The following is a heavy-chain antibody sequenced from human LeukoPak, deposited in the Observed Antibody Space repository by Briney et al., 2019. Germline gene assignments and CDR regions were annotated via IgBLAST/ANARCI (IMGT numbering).Heavy chain of an antibody. CDR1: GGTFSIYA. CDR3: AGAGGYCGGDCYSYYFDY. CDR2: IIPIFGTA. V-gene: IGHV1-69*13. J-gene: IGHJ4*02. D-gene: IGHD2-21*01. Sequence: SVKVSCKASGGTFSIYAISWVRQAPGQGLEWMGGIIPIFGTANYAQKFQGRVTITADESTSAAYMELSSLRSEDTAVYYCAGAGGYCGGDCYSYYFDYWGQGTLVTVSS.